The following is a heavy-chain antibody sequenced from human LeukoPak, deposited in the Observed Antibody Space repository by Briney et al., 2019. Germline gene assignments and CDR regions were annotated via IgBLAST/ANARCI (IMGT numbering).Heavy chain of an antibody. D-gene: IGHD5-18*01. J-gene: IGHJ4*02. V-gene: IGHV3-23*01. CDR2: ISGSGGGT. CDR3: AKAAGRGYNYGDYFDY. Sequence: GGSLRLSCAASGFTFSSYYIHWVRQAPGKGLEWVSAISGSGGGTYYADSVKGRFTISRDNSKNPLYVQMNSLRAADTAVYYCAKAAGRGYNYGDYFDYWGQGTLVTVSS. CDR1: GFTFSSYY.